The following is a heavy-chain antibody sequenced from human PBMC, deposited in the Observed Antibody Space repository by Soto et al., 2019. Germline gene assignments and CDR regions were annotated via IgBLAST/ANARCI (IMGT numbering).Heavy chain of an antibody. D-gene: IGHD1-1*01. CDR2: ISSDGNNE. CDR3: AKSWGWNSGWYDH. CDR1: GFTFRDYA. V-gene: IGHV3-30-3*01. Sequence: QVQLVESVGGVVQPGRSLRLSCAASGFTFRDYAIHWVRQAPGKGLEWVALISSDGNNEYYADSVKGRFSISRDNSKNTLYLQMNSLRGDDTAVFYCAKSWGWNSGWYDHWGRGTQVTVSS. J-gene: IGHJ5*02.